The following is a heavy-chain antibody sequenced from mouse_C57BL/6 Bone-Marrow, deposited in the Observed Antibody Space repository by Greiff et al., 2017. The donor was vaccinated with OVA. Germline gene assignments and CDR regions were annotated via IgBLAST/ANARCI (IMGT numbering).Heavy chain of an antibody. CDR3: ARQDYYGSSLWYFDV. J-gene: IGHJ1*03. CDR2: ISSGGSYT. CDR1: GFTFSSYG. V-gene: IGHV5-6*02. D-gene: IGHD1-1*01. Sequence: EVMLVESGGDLVKPGGSLKLSCAASGFTFSSYGMSWVRQTPDKRLEWVATISSGGSYTYYPDSVKGRFTISRDNAKNTLYLQMSSLKSEDTAMYYCARQDYYGSSLWYFDVWGTGTTVTVSS.